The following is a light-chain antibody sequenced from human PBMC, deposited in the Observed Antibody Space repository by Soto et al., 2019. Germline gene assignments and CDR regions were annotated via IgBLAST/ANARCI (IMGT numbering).Light chain of an antibody. CDR2: RAS. Sequence: DIQMTQSPSTLSASVGDSVTITCRASQSINSCLAWYQQKPGKAPKLLIYRASTLESGVPSRFSGSGSGTEFILTISSLQPDDSATYYCQQSNTYFQWTFGQGTKVEIK. J-gene: IGKJ1*01. CDR3: QQSNTYFQWT. CDR1: QSINSC. V-gene: IGKV1-5*03.